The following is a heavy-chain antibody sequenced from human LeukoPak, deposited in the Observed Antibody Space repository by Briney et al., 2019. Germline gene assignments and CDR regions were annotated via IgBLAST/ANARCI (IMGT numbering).Heavy chain of an antibody. J-gene: IGHJ3*02. CDR2: ISDYNGNT. CDR1: GYTCTSYG. Sequence: GASVKVSCKASGYTCTSYGSSWVGQAPGHGREGMGWISDYNGNTNNAQKLHGRVTITTDTSKSTAYMELRSLRSDDTAVYYCASSSSSSWPGDAFDIWGQGTMVTVSS. CDR3: ASSSSSSWPGDAFDI. V-gene: IGHV1-18*01. D-gene: IGHD6-13*01.